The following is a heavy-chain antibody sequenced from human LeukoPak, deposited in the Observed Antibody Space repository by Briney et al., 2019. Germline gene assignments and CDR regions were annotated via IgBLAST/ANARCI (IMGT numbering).Heavy chain of an antibody. J-gene: IGHJ4*02. CDR3: ARDQQLAPFDY. D-gene: IGHD6-13*01. Sequence: GGSLRLSCAASGFTFNTYSMNWVRQAPGKGLEWVSSISSSSSYIYYADSVKGRFTISRDNAKNSLYLQMNSLRAEDTAVYYCARDQQLAPFDYWGQGTLVTVSS. V-gene: IGHV3-21*01. CDR2: ISSSSSYI. CDR1: GFTFNTYS.